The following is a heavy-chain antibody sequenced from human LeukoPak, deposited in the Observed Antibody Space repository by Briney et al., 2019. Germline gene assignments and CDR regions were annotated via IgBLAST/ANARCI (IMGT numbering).Heavy chain of an antibody. Sequence: GASVKVSCKASGYTFTSYGISWVRQAPGQGLEWMGWISAYNSNTNYAQKLQVRVTMTTDTSTSTAYMELRSLRSDDTAVYYCAKGYCSSISCPLDYWGKGTLVTVSS. CDR3: AKGYCSSISCPLDY. D-gene: IGHD2-2*01. CDR2: ISAYNSNT. J-gene: IGHJ4*02. V-gene: IGHV1-18*01. CDR1: GYTFTSYG.